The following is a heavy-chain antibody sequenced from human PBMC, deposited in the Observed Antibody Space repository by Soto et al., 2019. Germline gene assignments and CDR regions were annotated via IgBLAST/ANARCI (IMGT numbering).Heavy chain of an antibody. CDR3: ARDPNSTPVGGIFDY. CDR1: GFTFSSYA. J-gene: IGHJ4*02. CDR2: ISYDGSNK. V-gene: IGHV3-30-3*01. Sequence: QVQLVESGGGVVQPGRSLRLSCAASGFTFSSYAMHWVRQAPGKGLEWVAVISYDGSNKYYADSVKGRFTXSRDXSRXXXXXXXXXXXXXXXAVYYCARDPNSTPVGGIFDYWGQGTLVTVSS. D-gene: IGHD3-16*01.